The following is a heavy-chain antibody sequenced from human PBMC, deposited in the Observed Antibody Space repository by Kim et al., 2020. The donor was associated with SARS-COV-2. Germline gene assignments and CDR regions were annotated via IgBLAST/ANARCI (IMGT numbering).Heavy chain of an antibody. Sequence: GGSLRLSCAASGFTVSSNFMSWVRQAPGKGLEWVSVIYSGGSERYAESVKGRFTISRDYSKNTLYLQMNRLTVEDTAVYYCAREEDDFGANSGYFDYWGQGILVAASS. J-gene: IGHJ4*02. CDR2: IYSGGSE. V-gene: IGHV3-66*01. CDR1: GFTVSSNF. CDR3: AREEDDFGANSGYFDY. D-gene: IGHD4-17*01.